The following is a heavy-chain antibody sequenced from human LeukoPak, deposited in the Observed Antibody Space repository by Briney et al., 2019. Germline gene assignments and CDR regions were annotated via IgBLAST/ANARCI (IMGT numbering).Heavy chain of an antibody. CDR3: ARAPRPPWDDSSGLDY. J-gene: IGHJ4*02. CDR2: INPNGGST. Sequence: ASVKVSCKASGYTFTNYYMHWVRQAPGQGLEWMGLINPNGGSTSYAQKFQGRVTMTRDTSTSTVYMDLSSLRSEDTAVYYCARAPRPPWDDSSGLDYWGQGTLVTVSS. D-gene: IGHD3-22*01. V-gene: IGHV1-46*01. CDR1: GYTFTNYY.